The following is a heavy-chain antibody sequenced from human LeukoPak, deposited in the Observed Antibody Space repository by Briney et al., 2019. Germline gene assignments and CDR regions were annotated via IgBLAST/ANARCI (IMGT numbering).Heavy chain of an antibody. CDR3: ARGGTGMIDY. J-gene: IGHJ4*02. D-gene: IGHD5-18*01. CDR1: GGSISSDY. CDR2: IYYSGST. V-gene: IGHV4-59*12. Sequence: SETLSLTCTVSGGSISSDYWSWLRQPPGKGLEWIGYIYYSGSTNYNPSLKSRVTISVDKSKNQFSLILSSVTAADTAVYFCARGGTGMIDYWGQGTLVTVSS.